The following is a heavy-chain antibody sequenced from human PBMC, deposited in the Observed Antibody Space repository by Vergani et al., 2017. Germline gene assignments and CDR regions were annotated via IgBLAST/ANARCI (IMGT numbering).Heavy chain of an antibody. CDR1: GFSFTTCA. J-gene: IGHJ5*01. CDR2: INTNGAYT. Sequence: EVQLLESGGDLVQPGGSLRLSCAASGFSFTTCAMSWVRQAPGKGLEWVSTINTNGAYTRYGDSVKGRFTISRDNSQSTLYLQMNSLRAEDTAIYYCAKGGWNYWFDSRGQGTLVIVS. V-gene: IGHV3-23*01. D-gene: IGHD1-1*01. CDR3: AKGGWNYWFDS.